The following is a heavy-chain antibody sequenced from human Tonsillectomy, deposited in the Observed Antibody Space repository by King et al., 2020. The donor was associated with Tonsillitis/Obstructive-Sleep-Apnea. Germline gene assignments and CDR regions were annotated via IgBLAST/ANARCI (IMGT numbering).Heavy chain of an antibody. CDR1: GGSISSYY. Sequence: QLQESGPGLVKSSETLSLTCNVSGGSISSYYRSWIRDPPGKGLEWIGYIYYIGSTNYNPSLKSRATISVDTSKAQFSLELNSVTTADTAMYFCAREIGYCGGGSCYFGAFDIWGRGTMVSVSS. CDR2: IYYIGST. CDR3: AREIGYCGGGSCYFGAFDI. J-gene: IGHJ3*02. D-gene: IGHD2-15*01. V-gene: IGHV4-59*01.